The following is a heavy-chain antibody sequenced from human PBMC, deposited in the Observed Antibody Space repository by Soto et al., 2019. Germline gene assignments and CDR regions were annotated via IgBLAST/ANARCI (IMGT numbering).Heavy chain of an antibody. CDR2: ISSSSSTI. Sequence: EVQLVESGGGLVQPGGSLRLSCAASGFTFSSYSMNWVRQAPGKGLEWVSYISSSSSTIYYADSVKGRFTISRDNAKNSLYLQMNSLRAEDTAVYYCAGPLPAAISYYYMDVWGKGTTVTVSS. V-gene: IGHV3-48*01. D-gene: IGHD2-2*01. CDR1: GFTFSSYS. J-gene: IGHJ6*03. CDR3: AGPLPAAISYYYMDV.